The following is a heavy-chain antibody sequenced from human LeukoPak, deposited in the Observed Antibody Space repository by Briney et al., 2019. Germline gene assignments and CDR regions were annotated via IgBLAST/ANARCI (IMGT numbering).Heavy chain of an antibody. D-gene: IGHD6-13*01. CDR3: ARAGVSAGFDY. CDR1: GYTFTSYY. V-gene: IGHV1-46*01. CDR2: INPSGGST. J-gene: IGHJ4*02. Sequence: ASVKVSCKASGYTFTSYYMHWVRQAPGQGLEWMGIINPSGGSTSYAQNFQGRVTMTRDTSTSTVYMELSSLRSEDTAVYYCARAGVSAGFDYWGQGTLVTVSS.